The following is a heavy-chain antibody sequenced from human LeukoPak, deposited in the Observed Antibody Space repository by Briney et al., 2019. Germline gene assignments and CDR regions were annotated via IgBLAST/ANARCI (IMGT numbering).Heavy chain of an antibody. J-gene: IGHJ4*02. CDR2: INQDGSDK. D-gene: IGHD5-18*01. CDR3: AKDIRRGYNFGYDQFAY. CDR1: GFTFSTYW. Sequence: GGSLRLSCAASGFTFSTYWMSWVRQAPGQGLEWVANINQDGSDKYYVDSVKGRFTISRDNSKNTVSLQMNSLRAEDTALYYCAKDIRRGYNFGYDQFAYWGQGTLVTVSS. V-gene: IGHV3-7*01.